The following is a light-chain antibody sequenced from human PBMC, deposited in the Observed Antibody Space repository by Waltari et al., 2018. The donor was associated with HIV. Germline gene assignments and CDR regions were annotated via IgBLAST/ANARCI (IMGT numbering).Light chain of an antibody. J-gene: IGKJ1*01. V-gene: IGKV1-5*03. CDR3: QHYNNYMWT. Sequence: DIQPTQSPSTLSASVGYSVTITCRASQSISTYLAWSQQKSGKAPNLLIYQVSTLESGVPSRFSGSGSGTEFSLTISSLQPDDFATYYCQHYNNYMWTFGQGTKVEIK. CDR1: QSISTY. CDR2: QVS.